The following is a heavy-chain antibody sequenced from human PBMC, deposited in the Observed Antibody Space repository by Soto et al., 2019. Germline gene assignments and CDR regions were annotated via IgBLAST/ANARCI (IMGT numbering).Heavy chain of an antibody. J-gene: IGHJ3*02. D-gene: IGHD7-27*01. Sequence: ASVKVSCKASGYTFTGYYMHWVRQAPGQGLEWMGWINPNSGGTNYAQKFQGWVTMTRDTSISTAYMELSRLRSDDTAVYYCARADALTWDQPVRPHAFDIWGQGTMVTV. V-gene: IGHV1-2*04. CDR3: ARADALTWDQPVRPHAFDI. CDR2: INPNSGGT. CDR1: GYTFTGYY.